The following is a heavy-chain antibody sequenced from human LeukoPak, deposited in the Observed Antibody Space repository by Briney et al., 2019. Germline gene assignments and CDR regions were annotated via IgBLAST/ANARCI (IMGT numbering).Heavy chain of an antibody. CDR2: LSDAT. CDR3: AKGRSSGWSSSFDY. V-gene: IGHV3-23*01. D-gene: IGHD6-19*01. CDR1: GFAFSTYA. J-gene: IGHJ4*02. Sequence: GGSLRLSCAASGFAFSTYALSWVRQAPGKGLEWVSTLSDATYYADSVKGRFTISRDNSKNTLYLQMNSLRAEDTAVYYCAKGRSSGWSSSFDYWGQGTLVTVSS.